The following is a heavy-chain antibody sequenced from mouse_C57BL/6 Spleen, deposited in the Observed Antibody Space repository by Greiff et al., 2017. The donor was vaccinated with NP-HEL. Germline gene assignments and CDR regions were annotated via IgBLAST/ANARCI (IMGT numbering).Heavy chain of an antibody. V-gene: IGHV1-53*01. CDR2: INPSNGGT. Sequence: QVQLQQPGTELVKPGASVKLSCKASGYTFTSYWMHWVKQRPGQGLEWIGNINPSNGGTNYNEKFKSKATLTVDKSSSTAYMQLSSLTSEDSAVYYCASDGSSYVGWYFDVWGTGTTVTVSS. J-gene: IGHJ1*03. D-gene: IGHD1-1*01. CDR1: GYTFTSYW. CDR3: ASDGSSYVGWYFDV.